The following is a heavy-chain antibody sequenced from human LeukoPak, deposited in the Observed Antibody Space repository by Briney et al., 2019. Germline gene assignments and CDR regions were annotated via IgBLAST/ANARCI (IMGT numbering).Heavy chain of an antibody. V-gene: IGHV4-59*12. J-gene: IGHJ4*02. CDR1: GGSISSYY. Sequence: TSETLSLTCTVSGGSISSYYWSWIRQPPGKGLEWIGYIYYNGDTFYNPSLKSRVTISVDTSKNQFSLKLSSVTAADTAVYYCARPGRTYYYGSGFNYWGQGTLVTVSS. CDR2: IYYNGDT. D-gene: IGHD3-10*01. CDR3: ARPGRTYYYGSGFNY.